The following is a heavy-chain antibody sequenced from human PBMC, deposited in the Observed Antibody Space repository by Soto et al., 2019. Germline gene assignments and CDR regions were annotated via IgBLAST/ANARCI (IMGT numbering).Heavy chain of an antibody. CDR3: ARSRGAPIYDFWSGPDNWFDP. J-gene: IGHJ5*02. D-gene: IGHD3-3*01. Sequence: GASVKVSCKASGYTFTSYDINWVRQATGQGLEWMGWMNPNSGNTGYAQKFQGRVTMTRNTSISTAYMELSSLRSEDTAVYYCARSRGAPIYDFWSGPDNWFDPWGQGTLVTAPQ. V-gene: IGHV1-8*01. CDR2: MNPNSGNT. CDR1: GYTFTSYD.